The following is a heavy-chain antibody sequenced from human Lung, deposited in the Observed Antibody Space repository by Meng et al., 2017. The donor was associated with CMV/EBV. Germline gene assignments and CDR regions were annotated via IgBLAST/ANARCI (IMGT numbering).Heavy chain of an antibody. D-gene: IGHD3-22*01. V-gene: IGHV3-33*06. Sequence: GGSLRLXCAASGFTFSSYGMHWVRQAPGKGLEWVAVIWYDGSTKYYADSVKGRFTISRDNSKNTLYLQMNSLRAEDTAVYYCAKGMVSSGYYYAIAYYYGMDVWGQGTTVTVSS. J-gene: IGHJ6*02. CDR2: IWYDGSTK. CDR1: GFTFSSYG. CDR3: AKGMVSSGYYYAIAYYYGMDV.